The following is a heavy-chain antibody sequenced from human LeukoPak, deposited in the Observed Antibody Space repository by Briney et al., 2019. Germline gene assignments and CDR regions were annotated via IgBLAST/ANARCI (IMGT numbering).Heavy chain of an antibody. CDR1: GFTISSYS. CDR2: ISSSSSYI. D-gene: IGHD3-16*02. Sequence: PGGSLRLSCAASGFTISSYSMNWVRQAPGKGLEWVSSISSSSSYIYYADSVKGRFTIYRENAKNSLYLKINILRAEDTAVYYCARDSPDDYVWGSYRYTYSGYWGQGTMVTVSS. J-gene: IGHJ4*02. V-gene: IGHV3-21*01. CDR3: ARDSPDDYVWGSYRYTYSGY.